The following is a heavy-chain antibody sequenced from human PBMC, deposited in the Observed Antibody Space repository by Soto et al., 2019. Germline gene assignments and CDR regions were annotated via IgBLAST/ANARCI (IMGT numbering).Heavy chain of an antibody. J-gene: IGHJ4*02. D-gene: IGHD6-13*01. CDR3: ARSAFLGSSSWYVGDY. CDR2: IYHSGST. CDR1: GGSISSSNW. Sequence: QVQLQESGPGLVKPSGTLSLTCAVSGGSISSSNWWSWVRQPPGKGLEWIGEIYHSGSTNYNPSLNGRVTMSVDKSKNQFSLKLSSVTAADTAVYYCARSAFLGSSSWYVGDYWGQGTLVTVSS. V-gene: IGHV4-4*02.